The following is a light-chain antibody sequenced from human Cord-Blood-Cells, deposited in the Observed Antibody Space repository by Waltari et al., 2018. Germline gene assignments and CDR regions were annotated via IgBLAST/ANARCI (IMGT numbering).Light chain of an antibody. V-gene: IGLV2-23*01. J-gene: IGLJ2*01. CDR2: EGS. CDR3: CSYAGSSTVV. CDR1: SSDVGSYNL. Sequence: QSALNKTASVSGSPGQSITISCTGTSSDVGSYNLVSWYQQHPGKAPKLMIYEGSKRPSGVSNRFSGSKSGNTASLTISGLQAEDEADYYCCSYAGSSTVVFGGGTKLTVL.